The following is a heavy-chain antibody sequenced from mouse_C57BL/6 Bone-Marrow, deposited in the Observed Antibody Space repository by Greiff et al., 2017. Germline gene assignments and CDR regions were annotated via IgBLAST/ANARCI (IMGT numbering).Heavy chain of an antibody. J-gene: IGHJ2*01. CDR1: GYTFTSYG. CDR2: IYPRSGNT. Sequence: QVQLQQSGAELARPGASVKLSCKASGYTFTSYGISWVKQRTGQGLEWIGEIYPRSGNTYYNEKFKGKATLTADKSSSTAYMELRSLTSEDSAVYFCARNPPYYGSNFFDYWGQGTTLTVSS. CDR3: ARNPPYYGSNFFDY. D-gene: IGHD1-1*01. V-gene: IGHV1-81*01.